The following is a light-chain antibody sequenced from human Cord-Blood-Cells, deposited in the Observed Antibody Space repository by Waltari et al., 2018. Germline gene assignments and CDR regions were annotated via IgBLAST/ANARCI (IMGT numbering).Light chain of an antibody. Sequence: DIQMTQSPSSLSASVGDRVTITCRASQSISSYLNWYQQKPGKAPKLLIYAASSLQSGVPSRFSGSGSGTDFTLTISSLQPEDFATYYCQQSYSTLQTFGQGTKVEI. CDR3: QQSYSTLQT. CDR1: QSISSY. CDR2: AAS. V-gene: IGKV1-39*01. J-gene: IGKJ1*01.